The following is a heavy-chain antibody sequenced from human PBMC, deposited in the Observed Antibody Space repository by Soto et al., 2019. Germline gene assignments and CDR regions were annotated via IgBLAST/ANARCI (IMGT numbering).Heavy chain of an antibody. J-gene: IGHJ3*02. D-gene: IGHD3-16*01. CDR3: AKVAISRYGDAIDI. CDR1: GFTFSSYA. CDR2: ISARGDRT. V-gene: IGHV3-23*01. Sequence: PGGSLRLSCAASGFTFSSYAMNWVRQAPGRGLEWVSGISARGDRTDYADSVKGRFNISRDNSKNTLNLQMNSLRAGDTALYYCAKVAISRYGDAIDILGEGTMVTVAS.